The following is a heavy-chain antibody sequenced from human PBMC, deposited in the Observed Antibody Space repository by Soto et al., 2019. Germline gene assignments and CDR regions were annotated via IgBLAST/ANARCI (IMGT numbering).Heavy chain of an antibody. Sequence: EVQLVESGGGSVQRGGSLRLSYAASGFTLSRYWIHWVRQAPGRGLVLVSRITGDGSNTKYADSVKGRFTVSRANAKNRVFLQMNGLRDDDTGVYYCARDYDCGRTGCPTESALDVWGQGTMVTVSS. CDR2: ITGDGSNT. V-gene: IGHV3-74*01. CDR1: GFTLSRYW. J-gene: IGHJ3*01. CDR3: ARDYDCGRTGCPTESALDV. D-gene: IGHD2-2*01.